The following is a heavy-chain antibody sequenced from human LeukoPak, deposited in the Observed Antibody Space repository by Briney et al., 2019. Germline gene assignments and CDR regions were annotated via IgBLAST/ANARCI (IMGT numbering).Heavy chain of an antibody. J-gene: IGHJ4*02. CDR3: ARRKAGPYYFDY. CDR2: IYYSGST. Sequence: SETLSLTCTVSGGSISSTTYYWGWIRQPPGKGLEWIGSIYYSGSTYYSPSLKSRVTISVNTSKNQFSLKLSSVTAADTAVYYCARRKAGPYYFDYWGQGTLVTVSS. CDR1: GGSISSTTYY. V-gene: IGHV4-39*07.